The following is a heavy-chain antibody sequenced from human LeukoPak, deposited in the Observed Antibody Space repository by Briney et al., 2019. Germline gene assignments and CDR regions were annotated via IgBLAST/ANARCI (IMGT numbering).Heavy chain of an antibody. J-gene: IGHJ4*02. V-gene: IGHV3-23*01. CDR3: AKDQEYCSGGSCLFDY. CDR2: ISGYGGST. D-gene: IGHD2-15*01. CDR1: GFTFSTYA. Sequence: GGSLRLSCAASGFTFSTYAMSWVRQAPGKGLEWVSLISGYGGSTYYADSVKGRFTISRDNSNNTLYLQMSSLRAEDTAVYYCAKDQEYCSGGSCLFDYWGQGTLVTVSS.